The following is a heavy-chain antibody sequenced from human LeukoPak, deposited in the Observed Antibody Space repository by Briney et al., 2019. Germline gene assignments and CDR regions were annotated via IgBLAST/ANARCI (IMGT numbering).Heavy chain of an antibody. CDR2: IYYSGST. V-gene: IGHV4-39*01. D-gene: IGHD3-3*01. CDR1: GGSISSSSYY. Sequence: PSETLSLTCTVSGGSISSSSYYWGWIRQPPGKRLEWIGSIYYSGSTYYNPSLKSRVTISVDTSKNQFSLKLSSVTAADTAVYYCARFWSGYSNWFDPWGQGTLVTVSS. CDR3: ARFWSGYSNWFDP. J-gene: IGHJ5*02.